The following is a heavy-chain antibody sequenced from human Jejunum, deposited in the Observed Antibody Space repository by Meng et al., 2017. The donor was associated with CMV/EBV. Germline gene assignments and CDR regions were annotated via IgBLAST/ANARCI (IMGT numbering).Heavy chain of an antibody. CDR3: AKSIMGPTVTTAGVGDY. CDR1: VTCSACG. Sequence: VTCSACGMRWVREAPGKGLEWVSAISGGGDTTYHADSVKGRFTISRDNSKKTLYLQMNSLRAEDTAVYYCAKSIMGPTVTTAGVGDYWGQGTLVTVSS. D-gene: IGHD4-17*01. CDR2: ISGGGDTT. J-gene: IGHJ4*02. V-gene: IGHV3-23*01.